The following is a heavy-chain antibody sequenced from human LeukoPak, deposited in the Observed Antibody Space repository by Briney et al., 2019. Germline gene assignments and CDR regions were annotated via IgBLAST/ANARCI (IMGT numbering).Heavy chain of an antibody. CDR3: ATTYYDSSGYLRAFDI. Sequence: GASVKVSCKASGGTFSSYAISWVRQAPGQGLEWMGGIIPIFGTANYAQKFQGRVTITTDESTSTAHMELSSLRSEDTAVYYCATTYYDSSGYLRAFDIWGQGTMVTVSS. V-gene: IGHV1-69*05. D-gene: IGHD3-22*01. CDR2: IIPIFGTA. CDR1: GGTFSSYA. J-gene: IGHJ3*02.